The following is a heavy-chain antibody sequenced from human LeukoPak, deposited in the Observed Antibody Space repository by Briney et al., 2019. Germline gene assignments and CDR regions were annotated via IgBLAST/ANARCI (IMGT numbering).Heavy chain of an antibody. V-gene: IGHV3-74*01. CDR3: VRGSNGWSGMDV. CDR2: LSGAGDYT. J-gene: IGHJ6*02. CDR1: GFALSSNW. D-gene: IGHD6-19*01. Sequence: GGSLRLSCAVSGFALSSNWTYCVRQAPGRGLVWVSRLSGAGDYTTYEPPVRGRFTIHREHAKNTLSLQMNSPRAEDTAVYYCVRGSNGWSGMDVWGQGTTVTVSS.